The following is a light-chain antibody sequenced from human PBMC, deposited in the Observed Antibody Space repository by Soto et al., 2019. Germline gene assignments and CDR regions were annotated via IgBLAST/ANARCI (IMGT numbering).Light chain of an antibody. V-gene: IGLV2-14*01. CDR1: SGDVGGYNY. CDR3: SSYTSSSTPFV. Sequence: QSALTQPASVSGSPGQSITISCTGTSGDVGGYNYVSWYQQHPGKAPKLMIYEVSYRSSGVSNRFSGSKSGNTASLTISGLQAEDEADYYCSSYTSSSTPFVFXTGTKLTVL. CDR2: EVS. J-gene: IGLJ1*01.